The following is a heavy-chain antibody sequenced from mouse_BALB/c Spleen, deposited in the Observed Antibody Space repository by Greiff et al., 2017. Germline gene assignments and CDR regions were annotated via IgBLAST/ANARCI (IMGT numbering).Heavy chain of an antibody. V-gene: IGHV5-6-5*01. CDR3: ARDYGSVFDY. D-gene: IGHD1-2*01. J-gene: IGHJ2*01. CDR1: GFTFSSYA. CDR2: ISSGGST. Sequence: EVHLVESGGGLVKPGGSLKLSCAASGFTFSSYAMSWVRQTPEKRLEWVASISSGGSTYYPDSVKGRFTISRDNARNILYLQMSSLRSEDTAMYYCARDYGSVFDYWGQGTTLTVSS.